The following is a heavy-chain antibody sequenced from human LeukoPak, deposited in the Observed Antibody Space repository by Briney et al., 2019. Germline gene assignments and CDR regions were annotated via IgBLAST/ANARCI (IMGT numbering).Heavy chain of an antibody. J-gene: IGHJ4*02. Sequence: PSETLSLTCAVHGGSFSGYYWSWIRKPPGKGLEWIGEINHSGSTNYNPSLKSRVTLSVDTSKNQFSLKLSSVTAADTAVYYWAGGRYYGSGSYYNVLYALAYYWGQGTLVTVSS. CDR1: GGSFSGYY. D-gene: IGHD3-10*01. CDR2: INHSGST. V-gene: IGHV4-34*01. CDR3: AGGRYYGSGSYYNVLYALAYY.